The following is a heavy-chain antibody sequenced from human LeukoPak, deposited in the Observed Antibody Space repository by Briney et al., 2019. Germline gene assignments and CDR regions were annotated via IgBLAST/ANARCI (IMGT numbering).Heavy chain of an antibody. CDR1: GDSVSSNGAA. J-gene: IGHJ4*01. V-gene: IGHV6-1*01. CDR2: TFYRSQWNY. CDR3: VRDGPDSGGLLDR. Sequence: SQTLSLTCAISGDSVSSNGAAWNWIRQSPSRGLEWLGRTFYRSQWNYEYAVSVKSRLIINPDTSKNQFSLHLNSVTPEDTAVYYCVRDGPDSGGLLDRWGQRRLVSVSS. D-gene: IGHD3-22*01.